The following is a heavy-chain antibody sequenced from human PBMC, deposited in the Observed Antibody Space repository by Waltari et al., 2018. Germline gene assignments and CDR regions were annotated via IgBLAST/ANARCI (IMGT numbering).Heavy chain of an antibody. CDR2: IYYSGST. CDR1: GGSISSYY. CDR3: ARRHPGSDAFDI. V-gene: IGHV4-59*01. J-gene: IGHJ3*02. Sequence: QVQLQESGPGLVKPSETLSLTCTVSGGSISSYYWSWIRQPPGKGLEWIGYIYYSGSTNYNPSLKSRVTISVDTSKNQFSLKLSSVTAADTAVYYCARRHPGSDAFDIWGQGTMVTVSS.